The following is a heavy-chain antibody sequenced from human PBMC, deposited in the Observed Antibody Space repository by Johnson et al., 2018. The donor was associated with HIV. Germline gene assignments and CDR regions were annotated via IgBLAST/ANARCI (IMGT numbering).Heavy chain of an antibody. CDR1: GFTFSSYG. J-gene: IGHJ3*02. V-gene: IGHV3-33*01. CDR2: IWYDGSNK. Sequence: VQLVESGGGVVQPGRSLRLSCAASGFTFSSYGMHWVRQAPGKGLEWVAVIWYDGSNKYYADSVKGRFTISRDNSKNTLYLQMNSLRAEDTAVYYCASFITTGAFDIWGQGTMVTVSS. D-gene: IGHD3-3*01. CDR3: ASFITTGAFDI.